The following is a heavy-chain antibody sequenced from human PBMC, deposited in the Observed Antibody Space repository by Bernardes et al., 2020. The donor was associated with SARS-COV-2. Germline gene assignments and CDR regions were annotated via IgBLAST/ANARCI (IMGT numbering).Heavy chain of an antibody. CDR2: ISGSAGST. V-gene: IGHV3-23*01. Sequence: GGSLRLSCAASGFTFSNYAMSWVRQAPGKGLEWVSAISGSAGSTSYADSAKGRFTVSRANSKNTLYLQMNSLRAEDTAVYFCANPGSKYNDFWSGYHAFDYWGQGNLVIVSS. CDR1: GFTFSNYA. J-gene: IGHJ4*02. D-gene: IGHD3-3*01. CDR3: ANPGSKYNDFWSGYHAFDY.